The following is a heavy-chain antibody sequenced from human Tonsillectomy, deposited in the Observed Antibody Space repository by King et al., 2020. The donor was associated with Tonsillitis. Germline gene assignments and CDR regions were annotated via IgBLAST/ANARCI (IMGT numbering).Heavy chain of an antibody. J-gene: IGHJ6*03. V-gene: IGHV3-30*18. CDR1: GFTFSSYG. D-gene: IGHD2-2*02. CDR2: ISYDGSNK. CDR3: AKEGEVVPAAIWGYYYYYMDV. Sequence: VQLVESGGGVVQPGRSLRLSCAASGFTFSSYGMHWVRQAPGKGLEWVAVISYDGSNKYYADSGKGRFTISRDNSKNTLYLQVNSLRAEDKAVYFCAKEGEVVPAAIWGYYYYYMDVWGKGTTVTVSS.